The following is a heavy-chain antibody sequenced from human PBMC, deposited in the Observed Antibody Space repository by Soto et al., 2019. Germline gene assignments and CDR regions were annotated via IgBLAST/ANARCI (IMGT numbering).Heavy chain of an antibody. V-gene: IGHV5-10-1*01. J-gene: IGHJ6*02. CDR1: GYSFTSYW. CDR3: ARLSPSYFGGVIVTGMDV. CDR2: IDPSDSYT. Sequence: GESLKISCKGSGYSFTSYWISWVGQMPGKGLEWMGRIDPSDSYTNYSPSFQGHVTISADKSISTAYLQWSSLKASDTAMYYCARLSPSYFGGVIVTGMDVWGQGTTVTVSS. D-gene: IGHD3-16*02.